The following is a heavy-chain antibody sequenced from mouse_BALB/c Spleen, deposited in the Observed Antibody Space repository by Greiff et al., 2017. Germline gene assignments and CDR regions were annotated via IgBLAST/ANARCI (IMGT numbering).Heavy chain of an antibody. CDR2: IYPGNVNT. V-gene: IGHV1S56*01. CDR3: ARDYGNY. CDR1: GYTFTSYY. Sequence: VQLQQSGPELVKPGASVRISCKASGYTFTSYYIHWVKQRPGQGLEWIGWIYPGNVNTKYNEKFKGKATLTADKSSSTAYMQLSSLTSEDSAVYFCARDYGNYWGQGTTLTVSS. J-gene: IGHJ2*01. D-gene: IGHD2-1*01.